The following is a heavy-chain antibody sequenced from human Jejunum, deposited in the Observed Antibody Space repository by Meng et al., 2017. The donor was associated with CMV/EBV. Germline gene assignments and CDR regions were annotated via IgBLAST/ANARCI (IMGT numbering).Heavy chain of an antibody. Sequence: AVNGGSLSGYYWNWIRQPPGKGLEWLGEIYDTGATNYNPSLKGRVTISMDTSKNQFSLKLASVTAADTATYFCARIGYNWNLFDSWGQGTLVTVSS. CDR2: IYDTGAT. D-gene: IGHD1-20*01. CDR1: GGSLSGYY. V-gene: IGHV4-34*01. J-gene: IGHJ4*02. CDR3: ARIGYNWNLFDS.